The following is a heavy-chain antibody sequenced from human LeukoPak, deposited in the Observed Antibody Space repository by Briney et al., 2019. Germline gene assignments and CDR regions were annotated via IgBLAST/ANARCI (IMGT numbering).Heavy chain of an antibody. CDR2: INPSGGST. CDR1: GYTFTSYY. Sequence: ASVKVSCKASGYTFTSYYMHWVRQAPGQGLEWMGIINPSGGSTSYAQKFQGRVTMTTDTSTSTAYMELRSLRSDDTAVYYCARDGIVGATLFDYWGQGTLVTVSS. J-gene: IGHJ4*02. V-gene: IGHV1-46*01. D-gene: IGHD1-26*01. CDR3: ARDGIVGATLFDY.